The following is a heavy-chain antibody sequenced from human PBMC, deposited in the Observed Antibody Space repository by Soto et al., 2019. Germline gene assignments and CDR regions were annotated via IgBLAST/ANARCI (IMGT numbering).Heavy chain of an antibody. CDR3: ASRDYYYYYGMDV. CDR2: ISGSGGST. CDR1: GFTFSSYA. Sequence: GGSLRLSCAASGFTFSSYAMSWVRQAPGKGLEWVSAISGSGGSTYYADSVKGRFTISRDNSKDTLYLQMNSLRAEDTAVYYCASRDYYYYYGMDVWGQGTTVTVSS. J-gene: IGHJ6*02. V-gene: IGHV3-23*01.